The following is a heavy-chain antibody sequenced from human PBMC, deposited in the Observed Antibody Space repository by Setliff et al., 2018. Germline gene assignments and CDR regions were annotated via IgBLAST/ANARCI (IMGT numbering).Heavy chain of an antibody. J-gene: IGHJ4*02. Sequence: PGESLRLSCAASGFNFNIFAINWVRQAPGKGLEWLAVTSYDGKNNYYGDSVKGRFTISRDNSQNTVYLQMNALSGDDTALYFCARAQNIFAGNLDSWGQGTLVTVSS. V-gene: IGHV3-30*03. CDR3: ARAQNIFAGNLDS. CDR2: TSYDGKNN. CDR1: GFNFNIFA.